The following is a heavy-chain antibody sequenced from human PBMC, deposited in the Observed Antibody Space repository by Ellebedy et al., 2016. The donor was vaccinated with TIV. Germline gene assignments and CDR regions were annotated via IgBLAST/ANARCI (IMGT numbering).Heavy chain of an antibody. CDR1: GFTFRSHG. CDR2: ISSDGSNK. J-gene: IGHJ4*02. CDR3: ARGGSSGSSDY. V-gene: IGHV3-30*03. D-gene: IGHD3-10*01. Sequence: GESLKISXVVSGFTFRSHGIYWVRQAPGKGLEWVAAISSDGSNKYYADSVKGRFTISRDNSKNTLYLQMNSLRTDDMAVYYCARGGSSGSSDYWGQGTLVTVSS.